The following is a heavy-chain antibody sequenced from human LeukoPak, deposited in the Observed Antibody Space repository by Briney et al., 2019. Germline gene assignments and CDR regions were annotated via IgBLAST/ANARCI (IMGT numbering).Heavy chain of an antibody. CDR1: GVSITSDSHY. V-gene: IGHV4-30-4*02. Sequence: SETLSLTCAVSGVSITSDSHYWGWIRQPPGKGLEWIGYIYSSGDTHYNPSVKSRAAISADPSNNQFSLRLNSVTAADTAVYYCASISSGRWGQGTLVTVSS. CDR3: ASISSGR. CDR2: IYSSGDT. J-gene: IGHJ4*02. D-gene: IGHD3-10*01.